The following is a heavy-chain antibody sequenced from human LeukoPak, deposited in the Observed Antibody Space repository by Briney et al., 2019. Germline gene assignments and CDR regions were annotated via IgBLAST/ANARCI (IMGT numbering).Heavy chain of an antibody. CDR2: ISSSGSYI. Sequence: GGSLRLSCAASGFTFSSYGMNWVRQAPGKGLEWVSYISSSGSYIYYADSMKGRFTISRDNAQNSLYLQMNSLRADDSAVYYCARDLSQGATTDTLGYFDYWGQGALVTVSS. CDR1: GFTFSSYG. CDR3: ARDLSQGATTDTLGYFDY. V-gene: IGHV3-21*01. J-gene: IGHJ4*02. D-gene: IGHD1-1*01.